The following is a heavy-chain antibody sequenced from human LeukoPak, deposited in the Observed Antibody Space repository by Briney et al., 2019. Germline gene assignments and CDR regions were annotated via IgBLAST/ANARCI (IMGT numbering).Heavy chain of an antibody. D-gene: IGHD2-8*01. V-gene: IGHV4-39*01. CDR1: GGSISSSSYY. J-gene: IGHJ4*02. Sequence: PSETLSLTCTVSGGSISSSSYYWGWIRQPPGKGLEWIGSIYYSGSTYYNPSLKSRVTISVDTSKNQFSLKLSSVTAADTAVYYCARHGPRYIVLMVYVPYFDYWGQGTLVTVSS. CDR2: IYYSGST. CDR3: ARHGPRYIVLMVYVPYFDY.